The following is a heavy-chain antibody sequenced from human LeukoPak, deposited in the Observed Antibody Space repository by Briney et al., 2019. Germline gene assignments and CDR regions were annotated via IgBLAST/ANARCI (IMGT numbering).Heavy chain of an antibody. J-gene: IGHJ3*02. CDR1: GGSVSSGTNF. D-gene: IGHD2-15*01. CDR3: ARDLSRYCSGGSCYSRAFDI. CDR2: IYHSGST. V-gene: IGHV4-61*01. Sequence: SETLSLTCTVSGGSVSSGTNFWSWIRQPPGKGLEWIGHIYHSGSTNYNPSLKSRVTISLDTSKNQLSLRLSSVTAADTAVYYCARDLSRYCSGGSCYSRAFDIWGQGTMVTVSS.